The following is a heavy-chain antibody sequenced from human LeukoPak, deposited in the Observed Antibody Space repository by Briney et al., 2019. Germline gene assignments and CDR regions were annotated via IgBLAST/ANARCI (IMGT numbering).Heavy chain of an antibody. Sequence: ASVKVSCKASGYTFTSYDINWVRQATGQGLEWMGWINLDSGDTGYAHNFQGRLTMTRDTSINTAYMELSTLRSEDTAFYYCARVTGSIDFWGQGTLVTVSS. V-gene: IGHV1-8*01. D-gene: IGHD1-26*01. CDR1: GYTFTSYD. CDR3: ARVTGSIDF. J-gene: IGHJ4*02. CDR2: INLDSGDT.